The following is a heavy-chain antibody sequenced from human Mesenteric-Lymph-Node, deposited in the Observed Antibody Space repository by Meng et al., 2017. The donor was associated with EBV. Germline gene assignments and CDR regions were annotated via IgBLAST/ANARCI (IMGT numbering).Heavy chain of an antibody. D-gene: IGHD4-17*01. CDR2: VHHSGLT. V-gene: IGHV4-30-2*06. J-gene: IGHJ4*02. CDR1: GGSVNSGGYS. Sequence: LQETGSGLVKPSQTLSLTCTVSGGSVNSGGYSWSWIRQSPEKGLEWIGYVHHSGLTYYNPSLETRVIISLERSKNQFSLKLTSVTAADTAVYYCAGGDYVNQFNYWGQGTLVTASS. CDR3: AGGDYVNQFNY.